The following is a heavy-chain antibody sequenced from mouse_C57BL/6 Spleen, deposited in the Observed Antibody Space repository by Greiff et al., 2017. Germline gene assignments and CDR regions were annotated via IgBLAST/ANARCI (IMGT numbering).Heavy chain of an antibody. D-gene: IGHD1-1*01. CDR2: INPNNGGT. CDR1: GYTFTDYN. Sequence: DVQLQESGPELVKPGASVKIPCKASGYTFTDYNMDWVKQSHGKSLEWIGDINPNNGGTIYNQKFKGKATLTVDKSSSTAYMELRSLTSEDTAVYYCARMDYGSSPYWYFDVWGTGTTVTVSS. CDR3: ARMDYGSSPYWYFDV. V-gene: IGHV1-18*01. J-gene: IGHJ1*03.